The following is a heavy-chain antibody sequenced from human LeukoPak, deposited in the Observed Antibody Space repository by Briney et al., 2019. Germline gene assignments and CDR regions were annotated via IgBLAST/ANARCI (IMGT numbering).Heavy chain of an antibody. V-gene: IGHV3-30*03. D-gene: IGHD4-23*01. CDR2: ISYDESNK. CDR3: ARDYGGSSPFDY. J-gene: IGHJ4*02. Sequence: GGSLRLSCAASGFRFSSYGMHWVRQAPGKGLEWVAVISYDESNKFYEDSVKGRFTISRDNSKNTLYLQMNSLRAEDTAVYYCARDYGGSSPFDYWGQGTLVTVSS. CDR1: GFRFSSYG.